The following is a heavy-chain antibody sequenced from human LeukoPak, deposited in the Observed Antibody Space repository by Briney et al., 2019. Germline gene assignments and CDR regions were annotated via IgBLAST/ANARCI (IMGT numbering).Heavy chain of an antibody. CDR2: ISGSGASS. D-gene: IGHD3-10*01. J-gene: IGHJ4*02. V-gene: IGHV3-23*01. CDR1: GFTFGSYA. CDR3: AKWDDNRLLSFGEFLSH. Sequence: PGGSLRLSCVASGFTFGSYAMSWVRQAPGKGLEWLSGISGSGASSFTADSVKGRFTISRDNSKSTLFLQMNSLSVDDTAVYYCAKWDDNRLLSFGEFLSHWGQGTQVAVSS.